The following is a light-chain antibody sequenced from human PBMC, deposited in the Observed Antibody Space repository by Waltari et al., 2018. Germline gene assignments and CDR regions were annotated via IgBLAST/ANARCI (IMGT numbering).Light chain of an antibody. J-gene: IGLJ1*01. CDR1: SSDIGTFYY. CDR3: SSYAGNNKLV. CDR2: DVS. Sequence: QSALTQPPSASGSPGQSVTISCTGSSSDIGTFYYVSCYHHYPGKAPTLVIYDVSKPPSGVHERFSGNKAANTASLTVSGLRAEDEADYYCSSYAGNNKLVFGSGTKVTVL. V-gene: IGLV2-8*01.